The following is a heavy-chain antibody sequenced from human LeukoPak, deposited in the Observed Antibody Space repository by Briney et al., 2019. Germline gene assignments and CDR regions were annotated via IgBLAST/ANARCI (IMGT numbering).Heavy chain of an antibody. CDR1: GFSFSYYW. CDR3: ARDAEVGTLFGVLSRYNWFDP. V-gene: IGHV3-7*01. Sequence: GGSLRLSCAASGFSFSYYWMSWIRQPPGKGLEWVANIKQDGSEKYYVDSVKGRFTISRDNAKKSLYLQMNSLRAEDTAVYYCARDAEVGTLFGVLSRYNWFDPWGQGALVTVSS. CDR2: IKQDGSEK. D-gene: IGHD3-3*01. J-gene: IGHJ5*02.